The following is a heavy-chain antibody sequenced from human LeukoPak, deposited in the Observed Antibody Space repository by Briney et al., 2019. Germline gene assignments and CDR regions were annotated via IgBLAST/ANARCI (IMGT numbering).Heavy chain of an antibody. J-gene: IGHJ4*02. D-gene: IGHD2-2*01. Sequence: SETLSLTCTVSGGSISSSSYYWGWIRQPPGKGLEWIGSIYYSGSTYYNPSLKIRVTISVDTSKNQFSLKLSSVTAADTAVYYCASVRSSTSCFDYWGQGTLVTVSS. CDR3: ASVRSSTSCFDY. V-gene: IGHV4-39*07. CDR1: GGSISSSSYY. CDR2: IYYSGST.